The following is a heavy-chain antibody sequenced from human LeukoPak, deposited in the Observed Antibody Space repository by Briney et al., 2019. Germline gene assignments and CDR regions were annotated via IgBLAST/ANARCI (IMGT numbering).Heavy chain of an antibody. CDR3: ARASSGYYATG. J-gene: IGHJ4*02. V-gene: IGHV3-21*01. CDR2: ISSSSSYI. Sequence: PGGSLRLSCAASGFTFTTYWMRWVRQAPGKGLEWVSSISSSSSYIYYADSVKGRFTISRDNAKNSLYLQMNSLRAEDTAVYYCARASSGYYATGWGQGTLVTVSS. CDR1: GFTFTTYW. D-gene: IGHD3-10*01.